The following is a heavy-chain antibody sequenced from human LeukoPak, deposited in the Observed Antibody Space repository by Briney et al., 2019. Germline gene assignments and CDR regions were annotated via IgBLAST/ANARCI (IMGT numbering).Heavy chain of an antibody. D-gene: IGHD3-22*01. V-gene: IGHV3-74*01. CDR3: ARGSSTYYYDSSGLYYFDY. J-gene: IGHJ4*02. CDR1: GLTFSKYW. CDR2: ITSDGSST. Sequence: GGSLRLSCAASGLTFSKYWMHWVRQAPGKGLVWVSRITSDGSSTSYADSVKGRFTISRDNAKNSLYLQMNSLRAEDTAVYYCARGSSTYYYDSSGLYYFDYWGQGTLVTVSS.